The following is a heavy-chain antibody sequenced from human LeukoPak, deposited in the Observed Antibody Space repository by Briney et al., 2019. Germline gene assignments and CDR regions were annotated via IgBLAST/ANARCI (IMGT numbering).Heavy chain of an antibody. CDR3: AKGCYYDILTGSDY. Sequence: GGSLRLSCAASGFTFDDYAMHWVRQAPGKGLEWVSGISWNSGSIGYADSVKGRFTISRDNAKNSLYLQMNSLRAEDTALYYCAKGCYYDILTGSDYWGQRTLVTVSS. D-gene: IGHD3-9*01. CDR2: ISWNSGSI. J-gene: IGHJ4*02. V-gene: IGHV3-9*01. CDR1: GFTFDDYA.